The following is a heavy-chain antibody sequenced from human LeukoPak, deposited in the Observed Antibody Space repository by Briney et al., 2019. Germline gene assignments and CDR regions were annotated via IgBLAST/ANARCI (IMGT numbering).Heavy chain of an antibody. Sequence: SETLSLTCAVYGGSFSGYYWSWIRQPPGKGLEWIGEINHSGSTNYNPSLKSRVTISVGTSKNQFSLKLSSVTAADTAVYYCARGTAELTDAFDIWGQGTMVTVSS. J-gene: IGHJ3*02. CDR2: INHSGST. CDR3: ARGTAELTDAFDI. D-gene: IGHD1-14*01. CDR1: GGSFSGYY. V-gene: IGHV4-34*01.